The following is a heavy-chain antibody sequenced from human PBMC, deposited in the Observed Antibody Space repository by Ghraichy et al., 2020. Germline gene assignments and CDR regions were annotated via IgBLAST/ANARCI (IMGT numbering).Heavy chain of an antibody. V-gene: IGHV3-7*03. J-gene: IGHJ6*02. CDR1: GFTFSSYW. CDR3: ARDGPYYDFWTGYPASV. D-gene: IGHD3-3*01. Sequence: GGSLRLSCAASGFTFSSYWMNWVRQAPGKGPEWVANIKQDGSEKYYVDSVKGRFTISRDNAKNSLYLQMNSLRAEDTAVYYCARDGPYYDFWTGYPASVWGQGTTVTVSS. CDR2: IKQDGSEK.